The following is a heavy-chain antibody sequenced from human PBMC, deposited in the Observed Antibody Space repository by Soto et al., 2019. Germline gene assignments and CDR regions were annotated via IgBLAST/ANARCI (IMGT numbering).Heavy chain of an antibody. CDR3: VKGECYYDSGAYYPFDY. J-gene: IGHJ4*02. Sequence: GGSLRLSCEGSGFSVGISYMSWVRQVPGKGLEWVSIMYSGGETYYAASVKGRFAISRDNSKNTVYLQMSSLRAEDTAVYYCVKGECYYDSGAYYPFDYWGQGTLVTVSS. CDR1: GFSVGISY. CDR2: MYSGGET. V-gene: IGHV3-66*01. D-gene: IGHD3-22*01.